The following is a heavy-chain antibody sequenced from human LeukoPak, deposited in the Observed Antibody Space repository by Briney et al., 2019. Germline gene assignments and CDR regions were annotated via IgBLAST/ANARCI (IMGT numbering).Heavy chain of an antibody. J-gene: IGHJ4*02. CDR3: TTQAIRIRDY. D-gene: IGHD5-18*01. Sequence: GGSLRLSCEVSGVTFSNYWMSWVRQAPGKGLEWVGRIKSKTDGGTTDYAAPVKGRFTISRDDSKNTLYLQMNSLKTEDTAVYYCTTQAIRIRDYWGQGTLVTVSS. CDR2: IKSKTDGGTT. V-gene: IGHV3-15*01. CDR1: GVTFSNYW.